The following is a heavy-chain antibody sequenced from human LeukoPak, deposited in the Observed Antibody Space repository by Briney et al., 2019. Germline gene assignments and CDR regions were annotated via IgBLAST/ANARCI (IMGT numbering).Heavy chain of an antibody. V-gene: IGHV4-38-2*01. CDR2: IYHSVST. D-gene: IGHD3-3*01. CDR3: AKTYYDFWGFDP. Sequence: SETLSFTCAVSGYSSSSGYYWGWIRQPPGKGLEWIGSIYHSVSTYYNPSLKRRVTISVDTSKNQFSLKLSSVTAADTAVYYCAKTYYDFWGFDPWGQGTLVTISS. CDR1: GYSSSSGYY. J-gene: IGHJ5*02.